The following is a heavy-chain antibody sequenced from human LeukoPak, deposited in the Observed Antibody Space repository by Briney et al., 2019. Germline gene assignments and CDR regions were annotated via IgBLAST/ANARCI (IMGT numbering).Heavy chain of an antibody. CDR2: IYYSGST. J-gene: IGHJ4*02. D-gene: IGHD1-1*01. Sequence: LSETLSLTCNVSGGSMSSNYWSWIRQSPGKGLEWIGYIYYSGSTDYNPSLKSRVTISVDRSKNQFSPRLGSVTAADTAVYYCARGYNRQSNPFDYWGQGTLVTVSS. V-gene: IGHV4-59*01. CDR3: ARGYNRQSNPFDY. CDR1: GGSMSSNY.